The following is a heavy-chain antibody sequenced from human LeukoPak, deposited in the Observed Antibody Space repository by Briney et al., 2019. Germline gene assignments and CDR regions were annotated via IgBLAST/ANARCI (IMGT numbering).Heavy chain of an antibody. CDR3: ARSIDYGDYRFDY. CDR1: GFTFSSYA. J-gene: IGHJ4*02. CDR2: ISYDGSNK. D-gene: IGHD4-17*01. Sequence: GGSLRLSCAASGFTFSSYAMHWVRQAPGKGLEWVAVISYDGSNKYYADSVKGRFTISRDNSKNTLYLQMNSLRAEDTAVHYCARSIDYGDYRFDYWGQGTLVTVSS. V-gene: IGHV3-30-3*01.